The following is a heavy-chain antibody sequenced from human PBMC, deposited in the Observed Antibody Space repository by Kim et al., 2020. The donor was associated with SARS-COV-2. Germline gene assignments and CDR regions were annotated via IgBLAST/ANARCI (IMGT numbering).Heavy chain of an antibody. J-gene: IGHJ4*02. CDR3: ARATMVTFGGVIDHFDY. CDR1: GGSISSGGYY. CDR2: IYYSGST. Sequence: SETRSLTCTVSGGSISSGGYYWSWIRQHPGKGLEWIGYIYYSGSTYYNPSLKSRVPISVDTSKNQFSLKLSSVTAADTAVYYCARATMVTFGGVIDHFDYWGQGTLVTVSS. V-gene: IGHV4-31*03. D-gene: IGHD3-16*02.